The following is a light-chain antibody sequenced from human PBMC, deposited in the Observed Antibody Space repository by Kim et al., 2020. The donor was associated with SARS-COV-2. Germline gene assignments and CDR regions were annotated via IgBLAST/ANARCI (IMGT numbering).Light chain of an antibody. J-gene: IGKJ1*01. V-gene: IGKV3-15*01. CDR2: SAS. CDR3: QQYNNWPIT. Sequence: EIVLTQSPATLSVSPGERATLSCRASQSVSSNLGWYQQKPGQAPRLLIYSASTRATGIPARFSGSGSGTEFTLTISSLQSEDFAVYYCQQYNNWPITFGQGTKVEIK. CDR1: QSVSSN.